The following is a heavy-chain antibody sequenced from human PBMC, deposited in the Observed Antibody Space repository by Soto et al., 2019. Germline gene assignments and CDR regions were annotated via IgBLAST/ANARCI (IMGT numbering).Heavy chain of an antibody. CDR2: ISAYNGNT. J-gene: IGHJ6*04. CDR1: GYTFTSYG. Sequence: ASVKVSCKASGYTFTSYGISWVRQAPGQGLEWMGWISAYNGNTNYAQKLQGRVTMTTDTSTSTAYMELRSLRSDDTAVYYCARDKGSTVPTPSYYCYGMDGWGKGTTVPVSS. CDR3: ARDKGSTVPTPSYYCYGMDG. D-gene: IGHD4-17*01. V-gene: IGHV1-18*01.